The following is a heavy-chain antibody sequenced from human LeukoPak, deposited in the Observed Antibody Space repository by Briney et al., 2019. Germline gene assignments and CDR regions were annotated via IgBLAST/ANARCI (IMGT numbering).Heavy chain of an antibody. Sequence: PGGSLRLSCAASGFTFSSYSMNWVRQAPGKGLEWVSSISSSSSYIYYADSVKGRFTISRDNAKNSLYLQMNSLRAEDTAVYYCARGYSSGWYTYYFDYWGQGTLVTVSS. D-gene: IGHD6-19*01. CDR1: GFTFSSYS. CDR2: ISSSSSYI. V-gene: IGHV3-21*01. CDR3: ARGYSSGWYTYYFDY. J-gene: IGHJ4*02.